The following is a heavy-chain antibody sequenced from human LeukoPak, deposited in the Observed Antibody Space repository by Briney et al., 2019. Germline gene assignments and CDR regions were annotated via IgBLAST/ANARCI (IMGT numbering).Heavy chain of an antibody. CDR2: ISGSGGST. CDR1: GFPFSNYG. D-gene: IGHD5-24*01. J-gene: IGHJ4*02. Sequence: PGGSLRLSCAASGFPFSNYGMSWVRQAPGKGLERVSGISGSGGSTYYADSVKGRFTISRDNSKNTLYLQMNSLRAEDTAVYYCAKSGYNRFDYWGQGTLVTVSS. V-gene: IGHV3-23*01. CDR3: AKSGYNRFDY.